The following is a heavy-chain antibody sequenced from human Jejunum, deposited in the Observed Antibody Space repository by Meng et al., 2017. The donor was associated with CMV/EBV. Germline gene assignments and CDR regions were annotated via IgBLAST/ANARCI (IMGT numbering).Heavy chain of an antibody. CDR3: ASHDDYWSGYVDF. CDR1: GASITSSSYY. D-gene: IGHD3-3*01. CDR2: IYYSGAT. Sequence: GASITSSSYYWGWIRQPPGKGLEWIGSIYYSGATYYNPSLNSRITISVDGSQNRFSLKVSSVTAADTAVYYCASHDDYWSGYVDFWGQGTLVTVSS. V-gene: IGHV4-39*07. J-gene: IGHJ4*02.